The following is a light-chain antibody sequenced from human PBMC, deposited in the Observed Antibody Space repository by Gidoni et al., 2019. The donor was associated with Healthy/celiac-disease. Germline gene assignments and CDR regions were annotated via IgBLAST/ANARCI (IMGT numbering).Light chain of an antibody. J-gene: IGLJ2*01. V-gene: IGLV2-14*01. CDR2: EVS. Sequence: QSALTQPASVFGSPGQSITISCTGTSSDVGGYNYVSWYHQHPGKAPKLMIYEVSNRPSGVSNRFSGSKSGNTASLTISGLQAEDEADYYCSSYTSSSTLGVFGGGTKLTVL. CDR1: SSDVGGYNY. CDR3: SSYTSSSTLGV.